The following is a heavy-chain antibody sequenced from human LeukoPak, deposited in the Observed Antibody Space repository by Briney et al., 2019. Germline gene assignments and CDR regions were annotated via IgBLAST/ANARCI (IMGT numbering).Heavy chain of an antibody. V-gene: IGHV3-74*03. CDR1: GFSFSSYL. D-gene: IGHD2/OR15-2a*01. J-gene: IGHJ4*02. Sequence: HSGGSLRLSCAASGFSFSSYLMHWVRQAPGKGLVWVARISPDGSSALSADSVRGRFTISRDNADNTLYLQLNSLRAEDTAVYYCARVSFCPRCHFDYWGQGTLVTVSS. CDR3: ARVSFCPRCHFDY. CDR2: ISPDGSSA.